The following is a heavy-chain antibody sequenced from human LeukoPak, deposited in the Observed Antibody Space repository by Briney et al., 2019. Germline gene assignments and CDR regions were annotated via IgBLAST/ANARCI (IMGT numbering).Heavy chain of an antibody. J-gene: IGHJ5*02. CDR3: ARGPIWFGELSSFDP. Sequence: PSETLSLTCAVYGGSFSGYYWSWVRQPPGKGLEWIGEINHSGSTNYNPSLKSRVTISVDTSKNQFSLKLSSVTAADTAVYYCARGPIWFGELSSFDPWGQGTLVTVSS. D-gene: IGHD3-10*01. V-gene: IGHV4-34*01. CDR1: GGSFSGYY. CDR2: INHSGST.